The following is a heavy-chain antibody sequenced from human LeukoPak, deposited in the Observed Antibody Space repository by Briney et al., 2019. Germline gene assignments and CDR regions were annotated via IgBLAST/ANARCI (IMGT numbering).Heavy chain of an antibody. V-gene: IGHV4-39*01. CDR1: GGSISSSSYY. Sequence: PSETLSLTCTVSGGSISSSSYYWGWIRQPPGKGLEWIGSIYYSGSTYYNPSLKSRVTISVDTSKNQFSLKLSSVTAADTAVYYCARPAAGPYNWFDPWGQGTLVTVSS. J-gene: IGHJ5*02. CDR3: ARPAAGPYNWFDP. D-gene: IGHD6-13*01. CDR2: IYYSGST.